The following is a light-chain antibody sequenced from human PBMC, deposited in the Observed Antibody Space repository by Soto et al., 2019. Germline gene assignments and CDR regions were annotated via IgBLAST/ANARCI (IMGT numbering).Light chain of an antibody. Sequence: QYVVPHEPSLSLSPGCAVTLTCGSSTGAVTSGHYPYWFQQKPGQAPRTLIYDTSNKHSWTPARFSGSLLGGKAALTLSGAQPEDEPEYYCLLSYSGARLYVFGTGTKVTVL. CDR3: LLSYSGARLYV. J-gene: IGLJ1*01. V-gene: IGLV7-46*01. CDR2: DTS. CDR1: TGAVTSGHY.